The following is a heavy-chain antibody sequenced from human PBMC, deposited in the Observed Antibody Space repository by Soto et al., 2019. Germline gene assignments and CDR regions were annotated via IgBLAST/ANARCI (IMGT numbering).Heavy chain of an antibody. D-gene: IGHD3-9*01. V-gene: IGHV4-4*02. J-gene: IGHJ4*02. Sequence: SETLSLTCAVSGGSISSSNWWSWVRQHPGKGLEWIGYTYYSGSTYYNPSLKSRVTISVDTSKNQFSLKLSSVTAADTAVYYCARENYDILTGYPPYFDYWGQGTLVTVSS. CDR1: GGSISSSNW. CDR2: TYYSGST. CDR3: ARENYDILTGYPPYFDY.